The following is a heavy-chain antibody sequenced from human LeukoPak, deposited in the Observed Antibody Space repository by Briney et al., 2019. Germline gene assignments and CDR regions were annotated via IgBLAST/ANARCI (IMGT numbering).Heavy chain of an antibody. D-gene: IGHD5-18*01. Sequence: SETLSLTCTVSGGSISSYYWSWIRQPPGKGLEWIGYIYYSGSTNYNPSLKSRVTISVDTSKNQFSLKLSSVTAADTAVYYCARARGYSYGYSDYWGRGTLVTVSS. CDR2: IYYSGST. CDR3: ARARGYSYGYSDY. V-gene: IGHV4-59*01. CDR1: GGSISSYY. J-gene: IGHJ4*02.